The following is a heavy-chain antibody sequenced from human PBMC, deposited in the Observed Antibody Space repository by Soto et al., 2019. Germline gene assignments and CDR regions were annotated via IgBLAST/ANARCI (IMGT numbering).Heavy chain of an antibody. CDR2: INHSGST. Sequence: PSETLSLTCAVYGGSFSGYYWSWIRQPPGKGLEWIGEINHSGSTNYNPSLKSRVTISVDTSKNQFSLKLSSVTAADTAVYYCARGFYDTIFGVVIIAPAAGYYYYGMDVWGQGTTVTVS. CDR1: GGSFSGYY. CDR3: ARGFYDTIFGVVIIAPAAGYYYYGMDV. D-gene: IGHD3-3*01. V-gene: IGHV4-34*01. J-gene: IGHJ6*02.